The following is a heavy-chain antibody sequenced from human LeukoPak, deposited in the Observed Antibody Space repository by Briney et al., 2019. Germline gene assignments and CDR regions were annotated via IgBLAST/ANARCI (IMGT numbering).Heavy chain of an antibody. CDR2: INWNGGST. V-gene: IGHV3-20*04. D-gene: IGHD1-26*01. Sequence: GGSLRLSCAASGFTFDDYGMSWVRQAPGKGLEWVSGINWNGGSTGYADSVKGRFTISRDNAKNSLYLQMNSLRAEDTALYYCARDPHSGTYTAQGYRGQGTLVTVSS. CDR1: GFTFDDYG. CDR3: ARDPHSGTYTAQGY. J-gene: IGHJ4*02.